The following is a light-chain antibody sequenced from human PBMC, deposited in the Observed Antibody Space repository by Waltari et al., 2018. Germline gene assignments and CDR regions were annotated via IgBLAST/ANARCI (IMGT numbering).Light chain of an antibody. CDR3: QQFYGSPFT. CDR1: RSVFYSPNNNNY. J-gene: IGKJ4*01. CDR2: WAS. Sequence: DIVMTEVLDSVVESLGGSATINCNSSRSVFYSPNNNNYLSWYQQKPGQPPKLLIYWASTRESGVPDRFSGSGSGTDFTLTISSLQAEDVALYYCQQFYGSPFTFGGGTKVEIK. V-gene: IGKV4-1*01.